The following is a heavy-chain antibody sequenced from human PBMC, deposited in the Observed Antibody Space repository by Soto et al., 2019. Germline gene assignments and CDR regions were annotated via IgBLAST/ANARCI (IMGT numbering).Heavy chain of an antibody. CDR1: VYTFTHYY. V-gene: IGHV1-46*01. J-gene: IGHJ4*02. CDR3: ATSVNSAMAFDY. Sequence: XSVKVSCKASVYTFTHYYIHWVRQAPGQGLEWMGIINPNGGITTYAQKFRAGFSMTRDTSTSTVYLELSSLRSEDSAVYYCATSVNSAMAFDYWGQETLVTVSS. CDR2: INPNGGIT. D-gene: IGHD5-18*01.